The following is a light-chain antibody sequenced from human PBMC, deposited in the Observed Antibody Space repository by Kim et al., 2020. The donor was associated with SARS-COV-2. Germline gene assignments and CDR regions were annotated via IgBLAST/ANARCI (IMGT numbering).Light chain of an antibody. CDR2: YDS. CDR3: QVWDSSSDPWV. Sequence: SYELTQPPSVSVAPGKTARVPCGGNSIGSKSVHWYQQKPGQAPVLVISYDSDRPSGIPERFSGSNSGNTATLTISRVEAGDEADYYCQVWDSSSDPWVFG. J-gene: IGLJ3*02. CDR1: SIGSKS. V-gene: IGLV3-21*04.